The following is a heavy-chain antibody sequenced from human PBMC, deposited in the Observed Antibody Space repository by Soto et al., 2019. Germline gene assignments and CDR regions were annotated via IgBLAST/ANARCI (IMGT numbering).Heavy chain of an antibody. CDR3: ATPSLYDNGGYYLPFDY. CDR1: GGTFSSYA. J-gene: IGHJ4*02. CDR2: IIPIFGTP. D-gene: IGHD3-22*01. Sequence: HVQLVQSGAEVKKPGSSVKVSCKASGGTFSSYAISWVRQAPGQGLEWMGGIIPIFGTPKYAQKFQGRVTIIADESTTPAYMELTSLRSEDTAVYYCATPSLYDNGGYYLPFDYWGQGTLVTVSS. V-gene: IGHV1-69*01.